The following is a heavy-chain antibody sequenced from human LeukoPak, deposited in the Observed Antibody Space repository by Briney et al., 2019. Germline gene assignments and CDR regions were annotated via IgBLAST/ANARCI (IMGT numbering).Heavy chain of an antibody. Sequence: GGSLRLSRAASGFAFSSYVMSWVRQAPGKGLEWVSGISGSGGSIYYADSVKGRFTISRDNSKNTLYLQVNTLRAEDTALYYCAKVAIVGARNHFDYWGQGTLVTVSS. V-gene: IGHV3-23*01. CDR1: GFAFSSYV. D-gene: IGHD1-26*01. CDR3: AKVAIVGARNHFDY. CDR2: ISGSGGSI. J-gene: IGHJ4*02.